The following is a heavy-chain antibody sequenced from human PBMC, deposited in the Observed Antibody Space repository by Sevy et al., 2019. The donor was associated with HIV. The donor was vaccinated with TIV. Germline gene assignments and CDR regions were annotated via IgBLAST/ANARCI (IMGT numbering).Heavy chain of an antibody. CDR3: ASGHENFDY. Sequence: SETLSLTCTVSGGSISSYYWSWIRQPPGKGLEWIAYIYRSGNTNYNPSLKSRVTISLDTSKSQFFLRLNSVTPAATAVYYCASGHENFDYWGQGTLVTVSS. CDR1: GGSISSYY. J-gene: IGHJ4*02. V-gene: IGHV4-59*01. CDR2: IYRSGNT.